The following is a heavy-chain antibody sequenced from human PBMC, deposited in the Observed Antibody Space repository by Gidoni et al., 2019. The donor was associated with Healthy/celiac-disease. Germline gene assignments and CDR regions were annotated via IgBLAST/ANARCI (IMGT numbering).Heavy chain of an antibody. V-gene: IGHV3-23*01. Sequence: EVQLLESGGGLVQPGGSLRLSCAASGFPFCSYAMTWVRQAPGKGLEGVSAISGSGGSTYYADSVKGRFTISRDNSKNTLYLQMNSLRAEDTAVYYCANSPAAYPAYWGQGTLVTVSS. J-gene: IGHJ4*02. CDR3: ANSPAAYPAY. D-gene: IGHD2-21*01. CDR2: ISGSGGST. CDR1: GFPFCSYA.